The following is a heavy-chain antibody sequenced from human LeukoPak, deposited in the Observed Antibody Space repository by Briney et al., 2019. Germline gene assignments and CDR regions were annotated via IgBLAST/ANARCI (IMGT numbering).Heavy chain of an antibody. Sequence: GGSLRLSCAASGFTFSSYAMHWVRQAPGKGLEWVAVISYDGSNKYYADSVKGRFTISRDNSKNTLYLQMNSLRAEDTAVYYCAREMAAAPLYWGQGTLVTVSS. D-gene: IGHD6-13*01. CDR2: ISYDGSNK. V-gene: IGHV3-30*04. J-gene: IGHJ4*02. CDR1: GFTFSSYA. CDR3: AREMAAAPLY.